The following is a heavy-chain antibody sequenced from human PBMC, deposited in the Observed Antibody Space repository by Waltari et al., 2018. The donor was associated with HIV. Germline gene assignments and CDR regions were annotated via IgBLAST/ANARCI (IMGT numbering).Heavy chain of an antibody. CDR1: GGSFSGYY. D-gene: IGHD2-2*01. CDR2: INHSGST. Sequence: QVQLQQWGAGLLKPSETLSLTCAVYGGSFSGYYWSWIRQPPGKGLEWIGEINHSGSTNYNPSLKSRVTISVDTSKNQFSLKLSSVTAADTAVYYCARWGSTSCYGGGERCWFDPWGQGTLVTVSS. CDR3: ARWGSTSCYGGGERCWFDP. V-gene: IGHV4-34*01. J-gene: IGHJ5*02.